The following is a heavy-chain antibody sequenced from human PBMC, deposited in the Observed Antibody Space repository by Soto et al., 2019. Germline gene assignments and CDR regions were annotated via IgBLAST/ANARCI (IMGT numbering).Heavy chain of an antibody. CDR2: IYDNGGT. J-gene: IGHJ4*02. V-gene: IGHV4-39*01. Sequence: SETLFLTCTVPGDSISSKNYYWEWIRLPPGKGLEWIGSIYDNGGTYYNPSLKSRVTIHVETPKKQISLKLKSVTAADSALYYCARRSHRSGSGSFIEKWGQGTLVTVSS. CDR1: GDSISSKNYY. CDR3: ARRSHRSGSGSFIEK. D-gene: IGHD3-10*01.